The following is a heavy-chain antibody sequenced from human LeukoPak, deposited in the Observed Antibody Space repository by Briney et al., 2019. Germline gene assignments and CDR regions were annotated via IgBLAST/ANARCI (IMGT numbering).Heavy chain of an antibody. D-gene: IGHD2-15*01. V-gene: IGHV5-51*01. CDR3: ARRAHKCSGGSCYFDY. CDR2: IYPGGSDI. CDR1: GYSFISYW. Sequence: GESLKISCKSSGYSFISYWIGWVRQMPGKGLEWMGIIYPGGSDIRYSPSFQGQVTISVDKSISTAYLQWSSLKASDTAMYYCARRAHKCSGGSCYFDYWGQGTLVTVSS. J-gene: IGHJ4*02.